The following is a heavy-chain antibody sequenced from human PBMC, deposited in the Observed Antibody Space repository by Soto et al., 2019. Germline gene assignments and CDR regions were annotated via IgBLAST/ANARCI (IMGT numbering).Heavy chain of an antibody. J-gene: IGHJ6*02. CDR2: ISYDGSNK. Sequence: HPGGSLRLSCAASGFTFSSYAMHWVRQAPGKGLEWVAVISYDGSNKYYADSVKGRFTISRDNSKNTLYLQMNSLRAEDTAVYYSARDRRFLEWLADYYYGMDVGGQGTTVTVSS. D-gene: IGHD3-3*01. V-gene: IGHV3-30-3*01. CDR3: ARDRRFLEWLADYYYGMDV. CDR1: GFTFSSYA.